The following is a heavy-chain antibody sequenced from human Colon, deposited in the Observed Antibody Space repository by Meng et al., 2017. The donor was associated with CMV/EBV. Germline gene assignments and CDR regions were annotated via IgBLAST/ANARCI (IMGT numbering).Heavy chain of an antibody. J-gene: IGHJ4*02. Sequence: ASVKVSCKASGYTFTGYYMHWVRQAPGQGLEWMGWINPNSGGTNYAQKFQGRVTMTRDTSISTAYMELSSLRAEDTAVYYCARPAIESPYRHIDYWGQGTLVTVSS. D-gene: IGHD2-15*01. CDR2: INPNSGGT. V-gene: IGHV1-2*02. CDR3: ARPAIESPYRHIDY. CDR1: GYTFTGYY.